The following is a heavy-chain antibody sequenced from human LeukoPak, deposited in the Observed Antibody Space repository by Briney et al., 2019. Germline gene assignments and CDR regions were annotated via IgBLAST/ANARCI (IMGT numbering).Heavy chain of an antibody. V-gene: IGHV4-61*02. J-gene: IGHJ4*02. D-gene: IGHD3-22*01. CDR1: GGSISSGSYY. CDR3: ARRAYYDRGYLFDYWGQGTQVY. Sequence: PSQTLSLTCTVSGGSISSGSYYWSWIRQPAGKGLEWIGRIYTSGSTNYNPSLKSRVTISVDTSKNQFSLKLSSVTAADTAMYYCARRAYYDRGYLFDYWGQGTQVYWGQGTLVTVSS. CDR2: IYTSGST.